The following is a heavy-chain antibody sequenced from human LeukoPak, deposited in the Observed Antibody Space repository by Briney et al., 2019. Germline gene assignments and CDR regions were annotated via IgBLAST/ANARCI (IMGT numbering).Heavy chain of an antibody. V-gene: IGHV3-23*01. J-gene: IGHJ4*02. CDR1: GFTFSSYG. CDR2: IIGGAGGT. Sequence: GGSLRLSCAAPGFTFSSYGMSWVRQAPGKGLEWVSGIIGGAGGTYYADSVKGRFTISRDNAKNTLYLQMNSLRAEDTAVYYCAHGSMYQLDYWGQGTLVTVSS. D-gene: IGHD2-2*01. CDR3: AHGSMYQLDY.